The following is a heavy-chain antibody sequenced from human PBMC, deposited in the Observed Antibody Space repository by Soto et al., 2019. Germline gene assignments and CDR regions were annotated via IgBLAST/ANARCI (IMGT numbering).Heavy chain of an antibody. J-gene: IGHJ4*02. CDR1: GGSFNTYY. D-gene: IGHD2-15*01. V-gene: IGHV4-34*01. CDR2: INHSGFT. Sequence: KPSETLSLTCAVYGGSFNTYYWSWIRQSPGKGLEWIGEINHSGFTNYNPSLESRVTTSVDTTKNQFSLKLRSVTAADTAIYYCARRYCSDSYCSYFDYWGRGTLVTVSS. CDR3: ARRYCSDSYCSYFDY.